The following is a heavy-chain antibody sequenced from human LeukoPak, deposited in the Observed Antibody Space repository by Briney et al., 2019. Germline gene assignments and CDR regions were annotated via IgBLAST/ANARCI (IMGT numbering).Heavy chain of an antibody. CDR1: GFAVSSNY. Sequence: GGSLRLSCTASGFAVSSNYIIWVRQAPGKRLEWVVSIWYDGSDKCYADSVKGRFTISRDNAKNTLYLQMKSLRVEDTAVYYCAKYSSSSNYYFGMDVWGQGTTVTVSS. V-gene: IGHV3-33*08. J-gene: IGHJ6*02. CDR3: AKYSSSSNYYFGMDV. D-gene: IGHD6-19*01. CDR2: IWYDGSDK.